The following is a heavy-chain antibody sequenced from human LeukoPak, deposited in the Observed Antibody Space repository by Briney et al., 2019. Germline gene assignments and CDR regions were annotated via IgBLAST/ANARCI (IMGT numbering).Heavy chain of an antibody. CDR1: GYTFTGYY. Sequence: ASVTVSCKASGYTFTGYYMHWVRQAPGQGLEWMGWINPNSGGTNYAQKFQGRVTMTRDTSISTAYMELSRLRSDDTAVYYCATVNGGSSDWFDPWGQGTLVTVSS. CDR2: INPNSGGT. V-gene: IGHV1-2*02. D-gene: IGHD1-26*01. CDR3: ATVNGGSSDWFDP. J-gene: IGHJ5*02.